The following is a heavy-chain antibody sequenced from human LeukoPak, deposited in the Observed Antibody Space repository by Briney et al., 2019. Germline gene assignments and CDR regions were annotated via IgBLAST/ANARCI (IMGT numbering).Heavy chain of an antibody. V-gene: IGHV1-69*13. D-gene: IGHD4-23*01. CDR3: AREPVPNGGNYYFDY. Sequence: SVKVSCKASGYTFTSYGISWVRQAPGQGLEWMGGIIPIFGTANYAQKFQGRVTITADESTSTAYMELSSLRSEDTAVYYCAREPVPNGGNYYFDYWGQGTLVTVSS. CDR2: IIPIFGTA. J-gene: IGHJ4*02. CDR1: GYTFTSYG.